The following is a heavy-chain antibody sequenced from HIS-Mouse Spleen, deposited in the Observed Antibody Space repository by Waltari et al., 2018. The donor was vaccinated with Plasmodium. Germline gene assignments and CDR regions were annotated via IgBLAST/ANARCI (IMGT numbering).Heavy chain of an antibody. D-gene: IGHD6-13*01. CDR3: ARAHTGYSSSWYYYGMDV. J-gene: IGHJ6*02. CDR2: ISYDGSNK. CDR1: GLTFSSYA. Sequence: PASGLTFSSYAMHWVRQAPGKGLEWVAVISYDGSNKYYADSVKGRFTISRDNSKNTLYLQMNSLRAEDTAVYYCARAHTGYSSSWYYYGMDVWGQGTTVTVSS. V-gene: IGHV3-30*04.